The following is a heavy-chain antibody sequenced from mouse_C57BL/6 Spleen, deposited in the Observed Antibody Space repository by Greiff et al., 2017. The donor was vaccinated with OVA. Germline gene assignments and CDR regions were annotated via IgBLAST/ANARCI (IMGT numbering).Heavy chain of an antibody. CDR3: ARNSWDVGFAY. Sequence: QVQLQQSGPGLVQPSQSLSITCTVSGFSLTSYGVHWVRQSPGKGLEWLGVIWSGGSTDYNAAFISRLSISKDNSKSQVFFKMNSLQADDTAIYYCARNSWDVGFAYWGQGTLVTVSA. CDR1: GFSLTSYG. CDR2: IWSGGST. V-gene: IGHV2-2*01. J-gene: IGHJ3*01. D-gene: IGHD4-1*01.